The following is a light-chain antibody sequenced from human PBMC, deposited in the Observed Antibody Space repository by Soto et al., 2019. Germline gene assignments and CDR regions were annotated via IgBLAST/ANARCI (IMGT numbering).Light chain of an antibody. CDR3: QQYGSSIT. V-gene: IGKV3-20*01. CDR1: QSVSSY. CDR2: GTS. Sequence: EIVFTHSLSTLSLSPCERAALSFSASQSVSSYLAWYQQKPGQAPRLIIYGTSSRATGIPDRFSGSGSGTDFTITSSRLEAEDFAVFYCQQYGSSITFGQGTRLEIK. J-gene: IGKJ5*01.